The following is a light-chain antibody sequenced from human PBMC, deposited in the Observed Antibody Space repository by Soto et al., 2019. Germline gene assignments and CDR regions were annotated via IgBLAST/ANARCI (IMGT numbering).Light chain of an antibody. Sequence: EIVMTQSPATLSVSPGERATLSCRASQSVSGNLAWYQQKPGQAPRLLIYGASTRATGIPATFSGCGSGTEFTLTISGLQSEDFSVYYCQQYNNWPPAFGQGTKVEIK. J-gene: IGKJ1*01. CDR1: QSVSGN. V-gene: IGKV3-15*01. CDR3: QQYNNWPPA. CDR2: GAS.